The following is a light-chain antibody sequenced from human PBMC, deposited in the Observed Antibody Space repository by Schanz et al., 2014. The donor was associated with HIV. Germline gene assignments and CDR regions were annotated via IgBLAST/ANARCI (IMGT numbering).Light chain of an antibody. V-gene: IGLV2-8*01. CDR2: EVT. CDR1: SNDVGGYNF. Sequence: QSALTQPPSASGSPGQSVTISCTGTSNDVGGYNFVSWYQEHPGKAPKLLIYEVTKRPSGVSGRFSGSKSGNTASLTVSGLQDEDEANYYCTSYASTSPVVFGGGTKLTVL. CDR3: TSYASTSPVV. J-gene: IGLJ2*01.